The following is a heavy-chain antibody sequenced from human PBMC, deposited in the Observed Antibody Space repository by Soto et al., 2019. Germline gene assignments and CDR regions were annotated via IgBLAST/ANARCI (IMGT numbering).Heavy chain of an antibody. V-gene: IGHV3-33*01. CDR2: IWFDGIKQ. CDR1: GFTFRTYA. Sequence: QVQLVESGGGVVQPGRSLRLSCEVSGFTFRTYAMHWVRQAPGKGLEWVAIIWFDGIKQYYADSVRGRFTVSIDSSNNTLSLQMTTLRAEDTAIYYCARVGMDAWGQGTAVTVSS. J-gene: IGHJ6*02. CDR3: ARVGMDA.